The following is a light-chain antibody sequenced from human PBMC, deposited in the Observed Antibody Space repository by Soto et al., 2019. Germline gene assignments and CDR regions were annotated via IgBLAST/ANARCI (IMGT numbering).Light chain of an antibody. J-gene: IGKJ4*01. CDR2: GAS. CDR3: QQYGPSPLT. CDR1: QSVRSNS. Sequence: PGESATLSCTASQSVRSNSLAWYQQKPGQAPRLLMFGASGRATGTPPRFSGRGSGTDFTLTISRLEPEDFAVYYCQQYGPSPLTFGGGTKVDI. V-gene: IGKV3-20*01.